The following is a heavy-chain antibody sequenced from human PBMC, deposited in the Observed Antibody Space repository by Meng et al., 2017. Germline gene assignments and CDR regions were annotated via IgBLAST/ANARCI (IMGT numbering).Heavy chain of an antibody. Sequence: GESLKISRAASGFTFSSYWMHLVRQAPGKGLGWVSRINSDGSSTSYADSVKGRFTISRDNAKNTLYLQMNSLRAEDTAVYYCARFSYGGNSDYWGQGTLVTVSS. J-gene: IGHJ4*02. CDR1: GFTFSSYW. CDR3: ARFSYGGNSDY. D-gene: IGHD4-23*01. V-gene: IGHV3-74*01. CDR2: INSDGSST.